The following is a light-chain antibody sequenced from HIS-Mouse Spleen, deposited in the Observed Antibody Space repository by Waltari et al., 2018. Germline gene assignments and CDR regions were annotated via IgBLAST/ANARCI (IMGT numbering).Light chain of an antibody. CDR3: YASDSSGNLRV. CDR2: DDI. Sequence: SYELTQPPSVSVSPGQTARITCSGDALPKKYAYWYQQKSGQAPVLVIYDDIKRPSGILLRFTGSSSRTMATFTISGAQLEDEDDYYCYASDSSGNLRVFGGGTKLTVL. CDR1: ALPKKY. V-gene: IGLV3-10*03. J-gene: IGLJ2*01.